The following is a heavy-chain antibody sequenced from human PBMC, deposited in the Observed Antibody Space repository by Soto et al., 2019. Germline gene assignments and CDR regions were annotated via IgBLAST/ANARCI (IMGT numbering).Heavy chain of an antibody. CDR3: ARGGSYDSKYDY. D-gene: IGHD3-9*01. CDR1: GFTFSSYD. CDR2: IGTAGDT. Sequence: VQLVESGGGLVQPGGSLRLSCAASGFTFSSYDMHWVRQATGKGLEWVSAIGTAGDTYYPGSVKGRFTISRENAKNSLYLQMNSLRAEDTAVYYCARGGSYDSKYDYWGQGTLVTVSS. J-gene: IGHJ4*02. V-gene: IGHV3-13*01.